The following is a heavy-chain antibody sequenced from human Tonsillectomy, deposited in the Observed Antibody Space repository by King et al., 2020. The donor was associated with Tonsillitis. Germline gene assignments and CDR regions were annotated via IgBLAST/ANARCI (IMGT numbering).Heavy chain of an antibody. CDR3: ASGAAIPGTWFDP. CDR2: LIPIFDAA. V-gene: IGHV1-69*01. CDR1: GGTFSNYA. Sequence: QLVQSGAEVKKPGSSVKVSCKASGGTFSNYAFSWVRQAPGQGLVWIGGLIPIFDAAKYAEKLQGRLIITADESTSTAYMELTSLTSVYTAVYYCASGAAIPGTWFDPWGQGTLVIVSS. D-gene: IGHD6-13*01. J-gene: IGHJ5*02.